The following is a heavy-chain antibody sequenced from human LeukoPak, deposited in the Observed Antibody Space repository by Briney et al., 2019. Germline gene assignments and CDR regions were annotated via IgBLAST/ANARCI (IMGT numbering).Heavy chain of an antibody. D-gene: IGHD3-3*01. CDR1: GGSIRSSY. CDR3: ARHKDDFRVGGWFDP. J-gene: IGHJ5*02. CDR2: IYHSGNT. V-gene: IGHV4-59*08. Sequence: PSETLSLTCTVSGGSIRSSYWNWIRQPPGKGLEWVGYIYHSGNTNYNPSLKSRITMSVDTSKNQFSLKLNSVTAADTAVYYCARHKDDFRVGGWFDPWGQGILVTVSS.